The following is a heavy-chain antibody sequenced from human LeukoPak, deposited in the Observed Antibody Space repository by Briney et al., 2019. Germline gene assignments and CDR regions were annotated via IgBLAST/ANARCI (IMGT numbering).Heavy chain of an antibody. CDR2: IWYDGSNK. Sequence: PGRSLRLSCAASGFTFSSYGMHWVRQAPGKGLEWVAVIWYDGSNKYYADSVKGRFIISRDNSKNTLYLQMNSLRAEDTAVYYCARDPGDYDFWSGYYDYWGQGTLVTVSS. CDR3: ARDPGDYDFWSGYYDY. D-gene: IGHD3-3*01. CDR1: GFTFSSYG. J-gene: IGHJ4*02. V-gene: IGHV3-33*01.